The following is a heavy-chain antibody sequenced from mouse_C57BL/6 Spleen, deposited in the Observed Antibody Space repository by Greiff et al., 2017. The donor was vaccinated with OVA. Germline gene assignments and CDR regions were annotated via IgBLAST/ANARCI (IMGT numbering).Heavy chain of an antibody. J-gene: IGHJ4*01. CDR3: ARVVDAMDY. V-gene: IGHV1-22*01. CDR2: INPNNGGT. D-gene: IGHD1-1*01. Sequence: EVQLVESGPELVKPGASVKMSCKASGYTFTDYNMHWVKQSHGKSLEWIGYINPNNGGTSYNQKFKGKATLTVNKSSSTAYMELRSLTSEDSAVYYCARVVDAMDYWGQGTSVTVSS. CDR1: GYTFTDYN.